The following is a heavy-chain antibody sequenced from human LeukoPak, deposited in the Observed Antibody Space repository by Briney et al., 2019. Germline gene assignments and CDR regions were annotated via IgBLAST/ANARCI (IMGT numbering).Heavy chain of an antibody. D-gene: IGHD5-12*01. CDR3: ARDRGYSGYDH. V-gene: IGHV3-74*01. J-gene: IGHJ5*02. CDR2: INSDGSIA. CDR1: GFTFSTYW. Sequence: PGGSLRLSCAASGFTFSTYWMHWVRQDPRKGLVWVSRINSDGSIATYADSVKGRFTIPRDNAKNTLYLQMNSLRAEDTAVYYCARDRGYSGYDHWGQGTLVTVSS.